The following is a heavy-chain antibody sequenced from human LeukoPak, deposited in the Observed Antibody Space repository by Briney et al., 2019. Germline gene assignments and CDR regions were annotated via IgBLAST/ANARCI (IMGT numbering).Heavy chain of an antibody. CDR2: ISSSSSYI. CDR3: ARAHEIVRGVPFGFNMDV. J-gene: IGHJ6*03. Sequence: PGGSLRLSRAASGFTFSSYSMNWVRQAPGKGLEWVSSISSSSSYIYYADSVKGRFTISRDNAKNSLYLQMNSLRAEDTAVYYCARAHEIVRGVPFGFNMDVWGKGTTVTVSS. V-gene: IGHV3-21*01. CDR1: GFTFSSYS. D-gene: IGHD3-10*01.